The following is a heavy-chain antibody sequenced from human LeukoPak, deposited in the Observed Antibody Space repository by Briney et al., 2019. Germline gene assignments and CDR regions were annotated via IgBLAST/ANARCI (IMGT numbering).Heavy chain of an antibody. J-gene: IGHJ4*02. Sequence: GGSLRLSCAASGFTYSSYAMSWVRQAPGKGLEWVSAISGSGGSTYYADSVKGRFTISRDNSKNTLYLQMNSLRAEDTAVYYCARDRVAGSYFDYWGQGTLVTVSS. CDR2: ISGSGGST. CDR3: ARDRVAGSYFDY. D-gene: IGHD6-19*01. CDR1: GFTYSSYA. V-gene: IGHV3-23*01.